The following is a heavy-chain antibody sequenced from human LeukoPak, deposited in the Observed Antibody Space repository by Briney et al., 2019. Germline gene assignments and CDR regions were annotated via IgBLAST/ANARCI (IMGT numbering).Heavy chain of an antibody. CDR1: GFTFSSYW. CDR3: ARGHISAATIAY. D-gene: IGHD4-17*01. J-gene: IGHJ4*02. CDR2: ISSSSSYI. V-gene: IGHV3-21*01. Sequence: PGGSLRLSCAASGFTFSSYWMSWVRQAPGKGLEWVSSISSSSSYIYYADSVKGRFTISRDNAENSLYLQMNSLRAEDTAVYYCARGHISAATIAYWGQGTLVTVSS.